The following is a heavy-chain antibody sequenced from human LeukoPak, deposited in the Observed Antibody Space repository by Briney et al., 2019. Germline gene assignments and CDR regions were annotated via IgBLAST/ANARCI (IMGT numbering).Heavy chain of an antibody. J-gene: IGHJ4*02. CDR1: GGSISSGGYY. D-gene: IGHD2-21*02. CDR2: IYYSGST. Sequence: PSQTLSLTCTVSGGSISSGGYYWSWIRQHPGKGLEWIGYIYYSGSTYYNPSLKSRVTISVDTSKNQFSLKLSSVTAADTAVYCCARAIQVTYYFDYWGQGTLVTVSS. CDR3: ARAIQVTYYFDY. V-gene: IGHV4-31*03.